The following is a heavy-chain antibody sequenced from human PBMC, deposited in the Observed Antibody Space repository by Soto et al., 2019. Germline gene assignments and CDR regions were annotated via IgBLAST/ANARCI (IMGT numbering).Heavy chain of an antibody. Sequence: PSETLSLTCAVYGGSFSGYYWSWIRQPPGKGLEWIGEINHSGSTNYNPSLKSRVTISVDTSKNQFSLKLSSVTAADTAVYYCARSSIEARWRGYYFDYWGQGTMVTVYS. CDR2: INHSGST. V-gene: IGHV4-34*01. CDR3: ARSSIEARWRGYYFDY. CDR1: GGSFSGYY. D-gene: IGHD6-6*01. J-gene: IGHJ4*02.